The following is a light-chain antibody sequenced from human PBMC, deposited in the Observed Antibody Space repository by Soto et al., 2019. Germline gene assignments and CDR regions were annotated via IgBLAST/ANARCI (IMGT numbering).Light chain of an antibody. CDR1: SSDVGGYNY. CDR3: SSYAASNNYV. Sequence: QSVLTQPPSASGSPGQSVTISCTGTSSDVGGYNYVSWYQHHPGKAPKLMIYEVSKRPSGVPDRFSGSKSGNTASLTVSGLQAEDEADYYCSSYAASNNYVFGTGTKVTV. CDR2: EVS. J-gene: IGLJ1*01. V-gene: IGLV2-8*01.